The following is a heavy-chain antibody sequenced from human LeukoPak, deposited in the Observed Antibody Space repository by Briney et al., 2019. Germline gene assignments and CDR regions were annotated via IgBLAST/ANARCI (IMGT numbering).Heavy chain of an antibody. CDR2: IIPIFGTA. V-gene: IGHV1-69*13. CDR3: ARVFEGITGTTFGYYYYYMDV. D-gene: IGHD1-7*01. Sequence: EASVKVSCKASGGTFSSYAISWVRQAPGQGLEWMGGIIPIFGTANYAQKFQGRVTITADESTSTAYMELSSLRSEDTAVYYCARVFEGITGTTFGYYYYYMDVWGKGTTVTVSS. J-gene: IGHJ6*03. CDR1: GGTFSSYA.